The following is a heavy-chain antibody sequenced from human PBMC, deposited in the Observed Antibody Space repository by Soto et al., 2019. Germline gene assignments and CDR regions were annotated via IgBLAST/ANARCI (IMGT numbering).Heavy chain of an antibody. V-gene: IGHV1-2*04. CDR3: ARGHSTDCSNGVCSFFYNHEMDV. CDR2: ISPISGGT. J-gene: IGHJ6*02. Sequence: ASVKVSCKASGYTFSGHYLHWVRQAPGQGLEWMGWISPISGGTDYAQKFQGWVTMTRDTSINTAYMDLTRLRSDDTAVYYCARGHSTDCSNGVCSFFYNHEMDVWGQGTPITV. D-gene: IGHD2-8*01. CDR1: GYTFSGHY.